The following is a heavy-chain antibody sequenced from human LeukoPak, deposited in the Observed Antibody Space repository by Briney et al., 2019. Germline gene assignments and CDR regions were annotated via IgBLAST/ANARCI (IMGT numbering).Heavy chain of an antibody. CDR3: ATIAVAGNTGYRDAFDI. V-gene: IGHV3-21*06. CDR1: GFSFSSYN. J-gene: IGHJ3*02. CDR2: ITSSSSYI. Sequence: GGSLRLSCAASGFSFSSYNMNWVRQAPGKGPEWVSSITSSSSYIYYADSVKGRFTISRDNAKNSLYLQMDSLRAEDTAVYYCATIAVAGNTGYRDAFDIWGQGTMVTVSS. D-gene: IGHD6-19*01.